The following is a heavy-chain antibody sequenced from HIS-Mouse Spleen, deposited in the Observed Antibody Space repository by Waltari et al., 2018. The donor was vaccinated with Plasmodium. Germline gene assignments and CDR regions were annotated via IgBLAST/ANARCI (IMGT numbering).Heavy chain of an antibody. V-gene: IGHV3-7*01. D-gene: IGHD6-13*01. J-gene: IGHJ2*01. CDR2: IKQDGSEK. Sequence: EVQLLESGGGLVQPGWSLRLSCSAPGFPFSSYWMSCVRQAPGKGMEWVDNIKQDGSEKYYVDSVKGRLTISRDNAKNSLYLQMNSLRAEDTAVYYCASSWYWYFDLWGRGTLVTVSS. CDR1: GFPFSSYW. CDR3: ASSWYWYFDL.